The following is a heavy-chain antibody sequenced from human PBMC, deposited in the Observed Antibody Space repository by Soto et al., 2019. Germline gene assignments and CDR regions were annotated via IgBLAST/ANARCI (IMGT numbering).Heavy chain of an antibody. CDR2: IIPIFGTA. Sequence: SVKVSCKASGGTFSSYAISWVRQAPGQGLEWMGGIIPIFGTANYAQKFQGRVTITADESTSTAYMELSSLRSEDTAVYYCARAPPVDYYDSSGSKWFDPWGQGTLVTVSS. J-gene: IGHJ5*02. CDR1: GGTFSSYA. D-gene: IGHD3-22*01. CDR3: ARAPPVDYYDSSGSKWFDP. V-gene: IGHV1-69*13.